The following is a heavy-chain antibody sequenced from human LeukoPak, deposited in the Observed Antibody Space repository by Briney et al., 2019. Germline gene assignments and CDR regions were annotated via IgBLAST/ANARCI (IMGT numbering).Heavy chain of an antibody. CDR3: ARGSLWFGPYFDY. Sequence: PSETLSLTCAVYGGSFRGYYWSWIRQPPGKGLEWIGEINHSGSTNYNPSLKSRVTISVDTSKNQFSLKLSSVTAADTAVYYCARGSLWFGPYFDYWGQGTLVTVSS. CDR1: GGSFRGYY. J-gene: IGHJ4*02. CDR2: INHSGST. D-gene: IGHD3-10*01. V-gene: IGHV4-34*01.